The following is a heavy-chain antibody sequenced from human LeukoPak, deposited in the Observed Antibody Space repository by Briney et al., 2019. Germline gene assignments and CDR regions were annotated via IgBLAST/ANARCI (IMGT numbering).Heavy chain of an antibody. CDR2: IYWDDDK. V-gene: IGHV2-5*02. CDR3: AHRPNHLTGPIFDY. D-gene: IGHD3-9*01. Sequence: SGPTLVKPTQTLTLTCTFSGFSLSTSGVGVGWIRQPPGKALEWLALIYWDDDKRYSPSLKSRLTITKDTSKNRVVLTVTNMDPVDTATYYCAHRPNHLTGPIFDYWGQGTLVTVSS. CDR1: GFSLSTSGVG. J-gene: IGHJ4*02.